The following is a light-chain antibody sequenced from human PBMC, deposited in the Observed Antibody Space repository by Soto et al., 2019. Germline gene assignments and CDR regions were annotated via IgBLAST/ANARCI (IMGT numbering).Light chain of an antibody. V-gene: IGKV3-20*01. CDR3: QQSGSPLF. CDR2: DTS. Sequence: EIVLTQSPGTLSLSPGERATLSCRASQSVRSGYLAWYQQKPGQAPRLLIYDTSTRATGIPDRFSGSGSGTDFTLTITRLEPEDFAVHYCQQSGSPLFFGSGTKLDIK. J-gene: IGKJ4*01. CDR1: QSVRSGY.